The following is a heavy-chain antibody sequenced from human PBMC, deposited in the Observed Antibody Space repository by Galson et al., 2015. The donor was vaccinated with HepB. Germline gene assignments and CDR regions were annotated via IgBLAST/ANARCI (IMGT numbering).Heavy chain of an antibody. Sequence: SLRLSCAASGFTFSSYGMHWVRQAPGKGLEWVAVIWYDGSNKYYADSVKGRFTISRDNSKNTLYLQMNSLRAEDTAVYYCARDLSSHCSSTSRYTGGDYWGQGTLVTVSS. CDR3: ARDLSSHCSSTSRYTGGDY. V-gene: IGHV3-33*01. D-gene: IGHD2-2*02. CDR1: GFTFSSYG. J-gene: IGHJ4*02. CDR2: IWYDGSNK.